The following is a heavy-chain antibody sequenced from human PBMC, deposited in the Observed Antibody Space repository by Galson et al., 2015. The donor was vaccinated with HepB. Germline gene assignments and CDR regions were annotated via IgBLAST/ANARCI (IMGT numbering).Heavy chain of an antibody. V-gene: IGHV3-21*05. CDR1: GFTFSNYG. Sequence: SLRLSCAASGFTFSNYGMNWVRQAPGKGLEWLSYISSIGSDIDYADSVRGPFAISRDNAKNSVYLQMNSLRAEDTAVYYCARGKYSGTYSYHYYGMDVWGQGTAVTVSS. J-gene: IGHJ6*02. CDR2: ISSIGSDI. CDR3: ARGKYSGTYSYHYYGMDV. D-gene: IGHD1-26*01.